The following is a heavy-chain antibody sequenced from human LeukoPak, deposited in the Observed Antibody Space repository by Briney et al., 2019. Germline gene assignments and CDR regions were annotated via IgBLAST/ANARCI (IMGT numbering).Heavy chain of an antibody. CDR2: IIPIFGTA. CDR1: GYTFTSYG. D-gene: IGHD3-10*01. J-gene: IGHJ5*02. CDR3: ARMVRGTTGDWFDP. V-gene: IGHV1-69*13. Sequence: SVKVSCKASGYTFTSYGISWVRQAPGQGLEWMGGIIPIFGTANYAQKFQGRVTITADESTSTAYMELSSLRSEDTAVYYCARMVRGTTGDWFDPWGQGTLVTVSS.